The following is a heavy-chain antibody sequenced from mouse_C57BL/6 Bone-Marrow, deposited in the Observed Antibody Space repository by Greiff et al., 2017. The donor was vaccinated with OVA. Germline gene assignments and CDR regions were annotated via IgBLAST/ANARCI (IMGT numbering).Heavy chain of an antibody. V-gene: IGHV14-1*01. D-gene: IGHD1-1*01. CDR2: IDPEDGDT. CDR3: TTSITTVVATRYYFDY. Sequence: EVHLVESGAELVRPGASVKLSCTASGFNIKDYYMHWVKQRPEQGLEWIGRIDPEDGDTEYAPKFQGKATMTADTSSNTAYLQLSSLTSEDTAVYYCTTSITTVVATRYYFDYWGQGTTLTVSS. CDR1: GFNIKDYY. J-gene: IGHJ2*01.